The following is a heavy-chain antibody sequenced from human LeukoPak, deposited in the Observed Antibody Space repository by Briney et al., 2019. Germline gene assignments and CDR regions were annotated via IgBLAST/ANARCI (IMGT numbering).Heavy chain of an antibody. CDR2: IQREIDGGTT. Sequence: GGSLRLSCEASGFTFSDAWMSWVRQAPGRGLEWVGRIQREIDGGTTDYAAPVKGRFTISRDDSKNTLYLQMNSLKIEDTAVYYCATELLRHFDYWSQGTLVTVSS. CDR3: ATELLRHFDY. D-gene: IGHD2-21*02. J-gene: IGHJ4*02. V-gene: IGHV3-15*01. CDR1: GFTFSDAW.